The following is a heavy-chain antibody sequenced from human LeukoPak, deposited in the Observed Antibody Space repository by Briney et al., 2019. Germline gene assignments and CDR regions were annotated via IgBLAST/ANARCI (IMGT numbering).Heavy chain of an antibody. V-gene: IGHV1-8*03. J-gene: IGHJ6*03. Sequence: GASVKVSCKASGYTFTSYDINWVRQATGQGLEWMGCMNPNSGNTGYAQKFQGRVTITRNTSISTAYMELSSLRSEDTAVYYCARVQEGLLWFGEFPDYYYYMDVWGKGTTVTVSS. CDR2: MNPNSGNT. CDR3: ARVQEGLLWFGEFPDYYYYMDV. D-gene: IGHD3-10*01. CDR1: GYTFTSYD.